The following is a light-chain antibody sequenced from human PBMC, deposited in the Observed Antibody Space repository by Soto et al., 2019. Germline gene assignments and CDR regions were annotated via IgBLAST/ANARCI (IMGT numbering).Light chain of an antibody. J-gene: IGKJ2*01. CDR2: AAS. CDR3: QQYGSSPYT. CDR1: QSVSANF. V-gene: IGKV3-20*01. Sequence: EIVLTQSPGTLSLSPGERATLSCRASQSVSANFVAWYQQTPGQPPRLFIFAASGRAAGIPDRFSGSGSGTDFTLTISRLQPEDVAVYYCQQYGSSPYTFAQGTKLEI.